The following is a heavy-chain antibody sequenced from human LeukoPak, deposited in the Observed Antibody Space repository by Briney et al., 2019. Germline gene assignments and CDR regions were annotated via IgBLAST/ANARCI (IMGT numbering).Heavy chain of an antibody. CDR2: VSSSGDTK. J-gene: IGHJ4*02. CDR1: GFTFNSYA. D-gene: IGHD6-13*01. V-gene: IGHV3-23*01. CDR3: AKGGSSWSRFDY. Sequence: GGSLRLSCAASGFTFNSYAMNWVRQAPGQGLEWVALVSSSGDTKYYAESVKGRFTISRDSPNNTLYLQMNSLRAEDTAIYFCAKGGSSWSRFDYWGPGTLVTVAS.